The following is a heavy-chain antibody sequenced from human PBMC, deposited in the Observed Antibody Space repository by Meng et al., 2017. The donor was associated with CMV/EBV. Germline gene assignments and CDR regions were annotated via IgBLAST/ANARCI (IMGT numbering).Heavy chain of an antibody. J-gene: IGHJ6*02. D-gene: IGHD1-1*01. CDR2: ISGSGGST. CDR3: ARDRNNWTLFRYYYYGMDV. CDR1: GFTFSSYA. V-gene: IGHV3-23*01. Sequence: GESLKISCAASGFTFSSYAMSWVRQAPGKGLEWVSAISGSGGSTYYADSVKGRFTISRDNSKNTLYLQMNSLRAEDTAVYYCARDRNNWTLFRYYYYGMDVWGQGTTVTVSS.